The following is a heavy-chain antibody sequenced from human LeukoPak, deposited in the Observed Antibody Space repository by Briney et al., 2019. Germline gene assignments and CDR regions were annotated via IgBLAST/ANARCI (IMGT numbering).Heavy chain of an antibody. V-gene: IGHV3-21*06. CDR2: ISSSSSYI. D-gene: IGHD2-21*02. Sequence: GGSLRLSCAPSGFSFSTYSMNWVRQAPGKGLEWVSSISSSSSYIYYADSVKGRFTISRDNAKNSLYLQMNSLRAEDTAVYYCARDLYCGGDCSLGYFDLWGRGTLVTVSS. CDR1: GFSFSTYS. CDR3: ARDLYCGGDCSLGYFDL. J-gene: IGHJ2*01.